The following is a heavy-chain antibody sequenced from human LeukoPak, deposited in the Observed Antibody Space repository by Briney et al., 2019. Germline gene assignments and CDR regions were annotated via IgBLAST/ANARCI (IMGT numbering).Heavy chain of an antibody. D-gene: IGHD2/OR15-2a*01. V-gene: IGHV4-59*08. CDR2: IFYSGGST. J-gene: IGHJ4*02. CDR3: ARRNTADASIDF. Sequence: PSETLSPTCTVSGGSIIGHWWSWIRQPPGKGLEWIGDIFYSGGSTNYNPSLKSRLTMSLDTSKNQFSLKLTSMTAADTAMYYCARRNTADASIDFWGQGTLVTASS. CDR1: GGSIIGHW.